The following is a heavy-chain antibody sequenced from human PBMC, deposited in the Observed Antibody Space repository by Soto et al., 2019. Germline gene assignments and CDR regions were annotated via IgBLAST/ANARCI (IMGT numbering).Heavy chain of an antibody. V-gene: IGHV3-23*01. Sequence: EVQLLESGGGLVQPGGSLRLSCAASGFTFSSYAMSWVRQAPGKGLEWVSAISGSGGSTYYADSVKGRFTISRDNSKNTLYLQMNSLRAEDTVVYYCAKDLGYSSSSYYFDYWGQGTLVTVSS. D-gene: IGHD6-6*01. J-gene: IGHJ4*02. CDR2: ISGSGGST. CDR3: AKDLGYSSSSYYFDY. CDR1: GFTFSSYA.